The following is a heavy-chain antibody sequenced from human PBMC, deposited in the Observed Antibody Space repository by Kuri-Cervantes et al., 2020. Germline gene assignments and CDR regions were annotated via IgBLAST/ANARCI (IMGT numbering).Heavy chain of an antibody. CDR1: GGSISTYY. D-gene: IGHD4-23*01. CDR2: IYHSGST. CDR3: ARHPTVVTPSFDY. Sequence: SQTLSLTCAVSGGSISTYYWTWIRQPPGKGLEWIGSIYHSGSTYYNPSLKSRVTISVDTSKNQFSLKLSSVTAADTAVYYCARHPTVVTPSFDYWGQGTLVTVSS. V-gene: IGHV4-59*08. J-gene: IGHJ4*02.